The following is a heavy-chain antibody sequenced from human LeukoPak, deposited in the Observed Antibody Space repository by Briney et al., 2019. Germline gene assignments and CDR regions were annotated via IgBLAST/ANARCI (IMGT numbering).Heavy chain of an antibody. Sequence: GASVKVSCKASGYTFTDFAMSWVRQAPGQGLEWMGKISVYNGHTNSVQKFQGRVTMTRDTSTSTAYMELMSLRPDDTAVYFCARNGDPGPYYFDFWGQGTLVTVS. J-gene: IGHJ4*02. V-gene: IGHV1-18*01. CDR3: ARNGDPGPYYFDF. CDR1: GYTFTDFA. D-gene: IGHD2-21*02. CDR2: ISVYNGHT.